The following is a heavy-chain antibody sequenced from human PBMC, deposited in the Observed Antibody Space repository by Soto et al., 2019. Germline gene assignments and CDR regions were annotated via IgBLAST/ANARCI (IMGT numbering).Heavy chain of an antibody. CDR2: VGGGGGDP. V-gene: IGHV3-23*01. J-gene: IGHJ5*01. CDR1: GFTFSSHA. CDR3: AKSGIVATMRTFSWFDS. D-gene: IGHD2-2*01. Sequence: HGGSLRLSCAASGFTFSSHAMDWLRPAPGTGPEWVSAVGGGGGDPYYADSVKGRFTISRDNSKNTLYLQMNSLRADDTALYYCAKSGIVATMRTFSWFDSWGQGTLVTVSS.